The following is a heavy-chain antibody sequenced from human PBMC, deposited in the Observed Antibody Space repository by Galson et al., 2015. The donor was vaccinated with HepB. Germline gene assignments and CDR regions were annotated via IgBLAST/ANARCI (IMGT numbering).Heavy chain of an antibody. CDR3: AKVGVSCDGTICYTGEFDF. V-gene: IGHV3-23*05. J-gene: IGHJ4*02. D-gene: IGHD2-2*02. CDR1: GFTFTSHA. CDR2: INYSGDKT. Sequence: SLRLSCAASGFTFTSHAMSWVRQVPGKGLEWVSSINYSGDKTYTADSVKGRFTISRDNSKNTLSLTMNSLRAEDTGVYFCAKVGVSCDGTICYTGEFDFWGQGALVTVSS.